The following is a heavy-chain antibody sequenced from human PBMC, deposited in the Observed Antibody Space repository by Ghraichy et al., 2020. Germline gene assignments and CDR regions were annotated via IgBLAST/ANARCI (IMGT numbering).Heavy chain of an antibody. Sequence: SQTLSLTCTISGDSVSSSRAVWNWIRQSPSRGLEWLGRTYYRSKWYYDYAESVKSRMTISPDTSENQFSLQLNSVTPDDTAVYYRAGIRASTSWFDPWGQGTLVTVSS. CDR2: TYYRSKWYY. V-gene: IGHV6-1*01. J-gene: IGHJ5*02. CDR1: GDSVSSSRAV. D-gene: IGHD1-14*01. CDR3: AGIRASTSWFDP.